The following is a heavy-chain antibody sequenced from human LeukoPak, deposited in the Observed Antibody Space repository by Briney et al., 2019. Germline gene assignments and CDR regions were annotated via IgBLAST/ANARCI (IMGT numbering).Heavy chain of an antibody. V-gene: IGHV7-4-1*02. CDR1: GYTFTKYA. J-gene: IGHJ4*02. D-gene: IGHD3-10*01. CDR2: ISTGTGNP. CDR3: TRDFYNSGSSLLDY. Sequence: PGASVKVSCKASGYTFTKYAMNWLRQAPGQRPEWMGWISTGTGNPTYAQGFTGRFVFSLDTSVSTAYLEITSLKAEDTAVYYCTRDFYNSGSSLLDYWGQGTLVTVSS.